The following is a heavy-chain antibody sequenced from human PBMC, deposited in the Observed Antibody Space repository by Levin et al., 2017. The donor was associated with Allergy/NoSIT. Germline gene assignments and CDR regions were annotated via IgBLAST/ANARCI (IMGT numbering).Heavy chain of an antibody. CDR1: GGSIRSGSYY. Sequence: SRTLSLPCKVSGGSIRSGSYYWSWIRQPAAKGLEWIGRIYSSGSANYNPSLKSRVTISVDTSKNQFSLKLSSVTAADTAGYYCARAEVGSEHWGQGTLVTVSS. D-gene: IGHD3-10*01. J-gene: IGHJ4*02. CDR2: IYSSGSA. CDR3: ARAEVGSEH. V-gene: IGHV4-61*02.